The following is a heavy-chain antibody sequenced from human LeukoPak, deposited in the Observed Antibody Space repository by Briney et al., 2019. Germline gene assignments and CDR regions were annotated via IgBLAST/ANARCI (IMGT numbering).Heavy chain of an antibody. Sequence: PGGSLRLSCAASGFTFSSYSMNWVRQAPGKGLEWVSSISSSSSYIYYADSVKGRFTISRDNAKNSLYLQMNSLRAEDTAVYYCARDHSSSWYLDAFDIWGQGTMVTVSS. D-gene: IGHD6-13*01. J-gene: IGHJ3*02. V-gene: IGHV3-21*01. CDR1: GFTFSSYS. CDR2: ISSSSSYI. CDR3: ARDHSSSWYLDAFDI.